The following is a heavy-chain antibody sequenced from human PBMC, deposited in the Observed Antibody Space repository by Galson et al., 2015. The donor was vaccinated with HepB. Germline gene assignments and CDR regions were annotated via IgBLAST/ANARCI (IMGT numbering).Heavy chain of an antibody. D-gene: IGHD5-18*01. J-gene: IGHJ3*02. CDR3: VRENNVDTIWIKAFDI. CDR1: GSTFSDYY. Sequence: SVKVSCKASGSTFSDYYTHWVRQAPGQGLEWMAQIGPNTVPTAYARKFQGRVTMTRDTAINTVYVELSGLKSDDTAVYYCVRENNVDTIWIKAFDIWGQGTTVIVSS. V-gene: IGHV1-2*06. CDR2: IGPNTVPT.